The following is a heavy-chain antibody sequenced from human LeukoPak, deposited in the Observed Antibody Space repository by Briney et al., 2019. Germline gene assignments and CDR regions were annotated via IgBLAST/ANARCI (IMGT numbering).Heavy chain of an antibody. J-gene: IGHJ4*02. CDR1: GGSISSYY. CDR2: IYYSGST. Sequence: SETLSLTCTVSGGSISSYYWSWIRQPPGKGLEWIGYIYYSGSTNYNPSLKSRVTISVDTSKNQFSLKLSSVTAADTAVYYCARGGYYDFWSGYNGLDYWGQGTLVTVSS. D-gene: IGHD3-3*01. V-gene: IGHV4-59*12. CDR3: ARGGYYDFWSGYNGLDY.